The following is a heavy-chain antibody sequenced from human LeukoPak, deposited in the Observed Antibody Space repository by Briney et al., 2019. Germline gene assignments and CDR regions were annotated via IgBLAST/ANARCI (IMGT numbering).Heavy chain of an antibody. J-gene: IGHJ3*02. V-gene: IGHV3-20*04. Sequence: RPGRSLRLFCAASVFTFHDYDMSWVRQAPGKGLEWVSGINWKGGSTVYADSVKGRFTISRDNAKNSLYLQMNSLRAEDTALYYCAREARGTIFGVISYAFDIWGQGTMVSVSS. CDR3: AREARGTIFGVISYAFDI. CDR1: VFTFHDYD. CDR2: INWKGGST. D-gene: IGHD3-3*01.